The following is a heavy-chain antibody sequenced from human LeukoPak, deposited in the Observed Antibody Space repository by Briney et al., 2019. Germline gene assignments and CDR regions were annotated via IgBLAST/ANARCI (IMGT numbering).Heavy chain of an antibody. V-gene: IGHV3-48*01. CDR2: ISSSSSTI. CDR1: GFTFSSYS. CDR3: ARDDREQGVDY. D-gene: IGHD1-26*01. Sequence: GGSLRLSCAASGFTFSSYSMNWVRQAPGKGLEWVSYISSSSSTIYYADSVKGRFTISRDNAKNSLYLQMNSLRAEDTAVYYCARDDREQGVDYWGQGTLVTVSS. J-gene: IGHJ4*02.